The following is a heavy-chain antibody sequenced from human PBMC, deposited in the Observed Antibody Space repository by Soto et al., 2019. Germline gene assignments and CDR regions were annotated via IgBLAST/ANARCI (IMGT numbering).Heavy chain of an antibody. CDR3: AKESAAAVGMDV. Sequence: QVQLVESGGGVVQPGRSLRLSCAASGFTFSSYGMHWVRQAPGKGLEWVAVISYDGGNKYYADSVKGRFTISRDNSKNTLYLQMNSLRAEDTAVYYCAKESAAAVGMDVWGQGTTVTVSS. V-gene: IGHV3-30*18. CDR1: GFTFSSYG. J-gene: IGHJ6*02. D-gene: IGHD6-13*01. CDR2: ISYDGGNK.